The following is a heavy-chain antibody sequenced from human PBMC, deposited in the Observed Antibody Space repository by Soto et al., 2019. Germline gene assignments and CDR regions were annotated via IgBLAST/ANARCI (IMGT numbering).Heavy chain of an antibody. CDR1: GFTCSSYA. D-gene: IGHD6-19*01. CDR2: VSHDGKSG. V-gene: IGHV3-30*14. Sequence: QVQLVESGGGVDQPGRSLRLSCAASGFTCSSYAMHWVRRAPGKGLEWVAAVSHDGKSGFYADSVSGRFTVSRDNSNNLVHLQMDRLRPEDTALFYCPRLDKFNGGWSWGQGTAVTVSS. CDR3: PRLDKFNGGWS. J-gene: IGHJ4*02.